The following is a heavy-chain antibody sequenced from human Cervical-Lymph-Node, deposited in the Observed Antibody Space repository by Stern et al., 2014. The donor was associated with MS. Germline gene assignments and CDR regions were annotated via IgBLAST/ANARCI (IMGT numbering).Heavy chain of an antibody. V-gene: IGHV4-39*01. D-gene: IGHD2-8*02. CDR3: AKHACTGAACPFDL. J-gene: IGHJ4*02. CDR2: VYYSGAT. CDR1: GDSISSYTHY. Sequence: QLQLQESGPGLVKPSETLSLTCAVSGDSISSYTHYWAWIRQPPGKGLEWIGSVYYSGATYYNPSLKSRVPISVNTSKNPFSLGLTSVTAADTAVYYCAKHACTGAACPFDLWGQGTLVTVSS.